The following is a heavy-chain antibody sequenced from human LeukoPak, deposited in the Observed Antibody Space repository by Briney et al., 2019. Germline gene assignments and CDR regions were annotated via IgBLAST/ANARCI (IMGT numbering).Heavy chain of an antibody. V-gene: IGHV3-30*02. CDR1: GFIFSNYG. CDR3: AKGVVIPPTNFDY. D-gene: IGHD2-21*01. J-gene: IGHJ4*02. CDR2: IRYDGTIK. Sequence: GGSLRLSCAASGFIFSNYGMHWVRQAPGKGLEWVAFIRYDGTIKNYADSVQGRFTISRDNSKNTLYLQMNSLRTEDTAVYYCAKGVVIPPTNFDYWGQGTLATVSS.